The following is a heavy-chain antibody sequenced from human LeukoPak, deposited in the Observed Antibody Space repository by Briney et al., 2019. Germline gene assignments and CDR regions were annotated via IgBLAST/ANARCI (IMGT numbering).Heavy chain of an antibody. V-gene: IGHV3-53*01. CDR1: GFTVSSNY. J-gene: IGHJ4*02. CDR2: IYSGGST. Sequence: GGSLRLSCAASGFTVSSNYMSWVRQAPGKGLEWVSVIYSGGSTYYADSVKGRFTISRDNSKNTVYLQTNSLRAEDTAVYYCARGSSGYYYSLLGYWGQGTLVTVSS. CDR3: ARGSSGYYYSLLGY. D-gene: IGHD3-22*01.